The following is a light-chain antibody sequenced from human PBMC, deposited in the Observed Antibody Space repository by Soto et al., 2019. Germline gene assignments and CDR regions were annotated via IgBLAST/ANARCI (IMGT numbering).Light chain of an antibody. CDR1: QSVRGN. V-gene: IGKV3-15*01. Sequence: EIVLTQSPATLSVSPGERATLSCRASQSVRGNLAWYQQKPGQTPRLLIYDASTRATGIPARFSGSASGTDFTLTISSLQSEDFAVYFCQQYGSSPRTFGLGTKVDIK. CDR2: DAS. CDR3: QQYGSSPRT. J-gene: IGKJ1*01.